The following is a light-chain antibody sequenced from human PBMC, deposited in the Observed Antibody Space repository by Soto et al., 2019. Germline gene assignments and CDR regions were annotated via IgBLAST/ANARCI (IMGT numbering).Light chain of an antibody. CDR3: QSYDNSLSVLYV. CDR2: GNS. CDR1: SSNIGAGYD. Sequence: SGDPWQKITISCTGSSSNIGAGYDVHWYQQLPGAAPKLLIYGNSNRPSGLPDRFSGSKSGTSASLAITGLQADDEADYYCQSYDNSLSVLYVFGTGTKVTVL. J-gene: IGLJ1*01. V-gene: IGLV1-40*01.